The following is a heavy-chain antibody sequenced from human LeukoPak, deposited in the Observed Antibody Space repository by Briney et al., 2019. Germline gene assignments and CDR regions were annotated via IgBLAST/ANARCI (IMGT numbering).Heavy chain of an antibody. D-gene: IGHD3-22*01. CDR1: GITFTDGA. J-gene: IGHJ4*02. Sequence: GGSLRLSCVAPGITFTDGAMIWVRQAPGKGLEWGSSISGSGTATHYADSVKGRFTVSRDNAKNTLYLQINSLRAEDTAVYYCANSYDVSGYHSYLDSWGQGTLVTVSS. CDR3: ANSYDVSGYHSYLDS. V-gene: IGHV3-23*01. CDR2: ISGSGTAT.